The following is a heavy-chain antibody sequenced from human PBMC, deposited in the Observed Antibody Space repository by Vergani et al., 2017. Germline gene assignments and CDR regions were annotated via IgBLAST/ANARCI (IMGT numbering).Heavy chain of an antibody. CDR3: ARGAGDPFPGSYYYYGMDV. D-gene: IGHD7-27*01. CDR2: IIPIFGTA. V-gene: IGHV1-69*12. CDR1: GGTFSSYA. J-gene: IGHJ6*02. Sequence: QVQLVQSGAEVKKPGSSVKVSCKASGGTFSSYAISWVRQAPGQGLEWMGGIIPIFGTANYAQKFQGRVTITADESTSTAYMELSSLRSEDTAVYYCARGAGDPFPGSYYYYGMDVWGQGTTVTVSS.